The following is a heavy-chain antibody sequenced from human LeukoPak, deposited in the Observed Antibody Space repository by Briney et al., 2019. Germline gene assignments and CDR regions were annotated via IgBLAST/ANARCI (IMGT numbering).Heavy chain of an antibody. J-gene: IGHJ4*02. D-gene: IGHD2-2*01. CDR3: AKSGCGNPSCYVNY. CDR2: ISYDGSNK. V-gene: IGHV3-30*18. CDR1: GIRLRYYG. Sequence: GALKPFWFAPGIRLRYYGLDRVRQAPGKGLEWVAVISYDGSNKYYADSVKGRFTISRDNSKNTLYLQMNSLRAEDTALYYCAKSGCGNPSCYVNYWGQGTLVTVSS.